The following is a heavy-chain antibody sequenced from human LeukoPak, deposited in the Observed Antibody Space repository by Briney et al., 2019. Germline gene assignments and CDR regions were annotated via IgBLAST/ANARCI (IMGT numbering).Heavy chain of an antibody. CDR3: ARDLTQLALFDY. Sequence: PGGSLRLSCAASGFTFSNYGMHWVRQAPGKGLEWVAVIWYDGSNKYYADSVKGRFTLSGDNSKNTLFLQMNSLRPEDTAVYFCARDLTQLALFDYWGQGTLVTVSS. CDR1: GFTFSNYG. CDR2: IWYDGSNK. J-gene: IGHJ4*02. D-gene: IGHD6-13*01. V-gene: IGHV3-33*01.